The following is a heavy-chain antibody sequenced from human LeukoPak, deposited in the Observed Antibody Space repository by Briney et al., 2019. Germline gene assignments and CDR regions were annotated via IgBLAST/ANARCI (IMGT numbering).Heavy chain of an antibody. CDR1: GGSISSSSYY. V-gene: IGHV4-39*01. Sequence: SETLSLTCTVSGGSISSSSYYWGWIRQPPGKGLAWIGSIYYSGSTYYNPSLKSRVTISVDTSKNQFSLKLSSVTAADTAVYYCARRGEVRSWIQLWLAPYYYYYMDVWGKGTTVTVSS. J-gene: IGHJ6*03. CDR2: IYYSGST. CDR3: ARRGEVRSWIQLWLAPYYYYYMDV. D-gene: IGHD5-18*01.